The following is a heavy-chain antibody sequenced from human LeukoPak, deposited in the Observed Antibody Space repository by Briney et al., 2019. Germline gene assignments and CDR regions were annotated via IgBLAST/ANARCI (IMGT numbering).Heavy chain of an antibody. J-gene: IGHJ5*02. D-gene: IGHD2-2*01. CDR1: GGSISSGDYY. CDR2: IYYSGNT. V-gene: IGHV4-61*08. Sequence: SETLSLTCTVSGGSISSGDYYWTWIRQPPGKGLEWIGYIYYSGNTNYNPSLKSRVTMSVDTSKNQFSLKLSSVTAADTAVYYCARGDCSSTSCFWSDPPGWFDPWGQGTLVTVSS. CDR3: ARGDCSSTSCFWSDPPGWFDP.